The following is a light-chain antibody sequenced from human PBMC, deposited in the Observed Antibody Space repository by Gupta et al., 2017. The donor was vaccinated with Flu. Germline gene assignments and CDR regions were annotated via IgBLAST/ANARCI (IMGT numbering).Light chain of an antibody. CDR2: YAS. CDR1: QSIGRS. J-gene: IGKJ1*01. Sequence: DIVLPQSPDFQSVTPKVKVTITCRASQSIGRSIHWYQQKPDQSPKLLIKYASQSFSGVPSRFSCSGSGTDFTLTINSREAEDAATYYCHQSSSVAQTFGQGTKVEIK. V-gene: IGKV6-21*01. CDR3: HQSSSVAQT.